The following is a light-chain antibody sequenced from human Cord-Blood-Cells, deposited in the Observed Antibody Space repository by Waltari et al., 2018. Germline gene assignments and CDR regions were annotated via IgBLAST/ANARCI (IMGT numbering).Light chain of an antibody. CDR3: QQYYSTPRT. J-gene: IGKJ1*01. CDR1: QSVLYSSNKKNC. V-gene: IGKV4-1*01. Sequence: DIVMTQSPDSLAVSLGERATINCKSSQSVLYSSNKKNCLAWIQQKPGQPPKLLIYWAATRESGVPDRFSGSGSGTDFTLTISSLQAEDVAVYYCQQYYSTPRTFGQGTKVEIK. CDR2: WAA.